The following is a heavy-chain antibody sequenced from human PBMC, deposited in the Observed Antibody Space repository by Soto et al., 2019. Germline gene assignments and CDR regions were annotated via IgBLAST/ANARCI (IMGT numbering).Heavy chain of an antibody. Sequence: QVQLQESGPGLVKPSQTLSLTCTVSGGSISSGDYYWSWIRQPPGKGLEWIGYIYYSGSTYYNPSIRRRVTPSADTSTSPHGRERRSVTAADTALYSLARGPEGDGVVGSHRYGWFDAWGQGTLVTV. CDR1: GGSISSGDYY. V-gene: IGHV4-30-4*01. CDR3: ARGPEGDGVVGSHRYGWFDA. CDR2: IYYSGST. D-gene: IGHD3-16*02. J-gene: IGHJ5*02.